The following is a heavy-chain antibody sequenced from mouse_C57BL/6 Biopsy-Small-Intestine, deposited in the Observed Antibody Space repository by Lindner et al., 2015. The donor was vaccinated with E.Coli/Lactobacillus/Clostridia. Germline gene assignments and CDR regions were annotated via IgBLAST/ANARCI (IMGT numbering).Heavy chain of an antibody. D-gene: IGHD2-4*01. CDR1: GFNIKDDY. CDR2: IDPENGDT. CDR3: TTGWYDYDGYFDV. J-gene: IGHJ1*03. V-gene: IGHV14-4*01. Sequence: VQLQESGAELVRPGASVKLSCTASGFNIKDDYMHWVKQRPEQGLEWIGWIDPENGDTEYASKFQGKATITADTSSNTAYLQLSSLTSEDTAVYYCTTGWYDYDGYFDVWGTGTTVTVSS.